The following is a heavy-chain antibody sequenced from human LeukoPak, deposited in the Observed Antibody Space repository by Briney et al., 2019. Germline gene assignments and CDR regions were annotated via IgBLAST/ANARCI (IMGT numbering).Heavy chain of an antibody. D-gene: IGHD5-18*01. Sequence: SVKVSCKASAGTFSSYAISWVRQAPGQGLEWMGGIIPIFGTANYAQKFQGRVTITADESTSTAYMELSSLRSEDTAVYYCARVLVRGYSYGDYYYGMDVWGKGTTVTVSS. CDR1: AGTFSSYA. V-gene: IGHV1-69*13. J-gene: IGHJ6*04. CDR2: IIPIFGTA. CDR3: ARVLVRGYSYGDYYYGMDV.